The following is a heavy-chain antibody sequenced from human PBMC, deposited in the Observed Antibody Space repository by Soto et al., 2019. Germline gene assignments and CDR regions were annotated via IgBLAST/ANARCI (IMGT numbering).Heavy chain of an antibody. D-gene: IGHD6-6*01. CDR1: GYTFINYY. V-gene: IGHV1-46*03. CDR3: ARANVARQRDYSYHYYLHI. CDR2: INPNGGST. J-gene: IGHJ6*03. Sequence: QVQLVQSGAEVKKPGASVKVSCKASGYTFINYYIHWVRQAPGQGLEWLGVINPNGGSTVYAQKSQGRVTLTRDSYTSTVYMELSSLRSDDTAVYFCARANVARQRDYSYHYYLHIWGKGTTVTVSS.